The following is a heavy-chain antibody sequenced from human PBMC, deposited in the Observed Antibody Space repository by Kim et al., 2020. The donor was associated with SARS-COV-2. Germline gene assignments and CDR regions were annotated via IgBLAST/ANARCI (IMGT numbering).Heavy chain of an antibody. CDR2: IYGNGEK. D-gene: IGHD2-8*01. CDR3: AHDSPGLYGFDV. CDR1: GFSLTPDRLVG. J-gene: IGHJ6*02. Sequence: SGPTLVNPTQTLTLTCSFSGFSLTPDRLVGVTWVRQPPGKALEWLALIYGNGEKRYTPSLKSRLTIAKDTTENRVVLTLTNVDPVDTGTYYCAHDSPGLYGFDVWGQGTTVTVSS. V-gene: IGHV2-5*01.